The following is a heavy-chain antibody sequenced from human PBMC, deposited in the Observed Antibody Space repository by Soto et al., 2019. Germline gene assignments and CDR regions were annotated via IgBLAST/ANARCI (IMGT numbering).Heavy chain of an antibody. D-gene: IGHD6-13*01. V-gene: IGHV4-31*03. Sequence: SVTMRLSYSVSGGTIRRGGYYWSLIRQHPGKGLECIGYIFYTGSTYYNPTLKSRVTMSVDTSKRQFSLNLSSLTAADTAVYYCARVYSVNYLGYFDYWGQGALVTVSS. CDR1: GGTIRRGGYY. CDR3: ARVYSVNYLGYFDY. J-gene: IGHJ4*01. CDR2: IFYTGST.